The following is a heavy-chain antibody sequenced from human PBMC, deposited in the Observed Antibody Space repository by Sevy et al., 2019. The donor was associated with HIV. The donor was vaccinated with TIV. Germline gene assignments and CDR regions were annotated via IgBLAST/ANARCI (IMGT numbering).Heavy chain of an antibody. J-gene: IGHJ4*02. D-gene: IGHD1-26*01. V-gene: IGHV4-59*01. CDR1: GGSISSYY. CDR3: ARVGSDWELHY. Sequence: SETLSLTCTVSGGSISSYYWSWIRQPPGKGLEWIGYIYYSGSTNYNPSLKSRVTISVDTSENQFSLMLSSVTAADTAVYYCARVGSDWELHYWGQGTLVTVSS. CDR2: IYYSGST.